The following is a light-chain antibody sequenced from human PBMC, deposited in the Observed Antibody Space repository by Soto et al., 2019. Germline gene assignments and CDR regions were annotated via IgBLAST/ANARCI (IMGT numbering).Light chain of an antibody. V-gene: IGKV2-28*01. J-gene: IGKJ1*01. Sequence: DIVMTQSPLSLPVTPGEPASISCRSSQSLLHSDGNNFLEWYLQKPGQSPQLLIYLASNRASGVPSRFSGSGAGTDFTLHSSTVAAEYVGVYYCMQNRNMWTFGQGTKVEI. CDR1: QSLLHSDGNNF. CDR2: LAS. CDR3: MQNRNMWT.